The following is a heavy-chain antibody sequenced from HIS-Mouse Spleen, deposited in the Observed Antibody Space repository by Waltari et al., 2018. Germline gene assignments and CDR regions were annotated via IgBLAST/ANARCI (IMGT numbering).Heavy chain of an antibody. CDR3: ARYSYGYYYYYYGMDV. CDR1: GYTFTSYD. J-gene: IGHJ6*02. Sequence: QVQLVQSGAEVKKPGASVKVSCKASGYTFTSYDINWVRQATGQGLEWMGWMNPNSGNTGYAQKLQGRVTMTRNTSISTAYMELSSLRSEDTAVYYCARYSYGYYYYYYGMDVWGQGTTVTVSS. CDR2: MNPNSGNT. V-gene: IGHV1-8*01. D-gene: IGHD5-18*01.